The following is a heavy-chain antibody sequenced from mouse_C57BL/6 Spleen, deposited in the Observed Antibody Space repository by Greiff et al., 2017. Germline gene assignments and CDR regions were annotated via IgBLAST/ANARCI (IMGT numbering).Heavy chain of an antibody. CDR1: GFTFSDYG. V-gene: IGHV5-17*01. J-gene: IGHJ4*01. D-gene: IGHD1-1*01. CDR3: ARTNITAVAAMDY. Sequence: EVQGVESGGGLVKPGGSLKLSCAASGFTFSDYGMHWVRQAPGRGLEWVAYISSGSSTIYYADTVKGRFTVSRDNAKNTLFLQMTSLRSEDTAMYYCARTNITAVAAMDYWGQGTSVTVSS. CDR2: ISSGSSTI.